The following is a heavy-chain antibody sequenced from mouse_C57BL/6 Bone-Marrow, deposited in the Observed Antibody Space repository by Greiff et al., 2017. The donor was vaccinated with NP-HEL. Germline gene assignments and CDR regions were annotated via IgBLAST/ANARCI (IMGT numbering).Heavy chain of an antibody. CDR3: ARKEGNSLDY. D-gene: IGHD2-1*01. V-gene: IGHV1-54*01. CDR1: GYAFTNYL. Sequence: VQLQQSGAELVRPGTSVKVSCKASGYAFTNYLIEWVKQRPGQGLEWIGVINPGSGGPNYNEKFKGKATLTADKSSSTAYMQLSSLTSEDSAVYFCARKEGNSLDYWGQGTTLTVSS. CDR2: INPGSGGP. J-gene: IGHJ2*01.